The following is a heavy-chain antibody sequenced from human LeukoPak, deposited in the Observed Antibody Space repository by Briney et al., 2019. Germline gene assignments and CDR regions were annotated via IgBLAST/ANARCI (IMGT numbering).Heavy chain of an antibody. D-gene: IGHD6-13*01. CDR2: IYYSGST. CDR3: ARDSRTGYSSSWFEFDY. Sequence: SETLSLTCTVSGGSISSRNYYWGWIRQPPGKGLEWIGSIYYSGSTYYNPSLKSRVTMSVDTSKSQFSLKLSSVTAADTAVYYCARDSRTGYSSSWFEFDYWGQGTLVTASS. V-gene: IGHV4-39*07. J-gene: IGHJ4*02. CDR1: GGSISSRNYY.